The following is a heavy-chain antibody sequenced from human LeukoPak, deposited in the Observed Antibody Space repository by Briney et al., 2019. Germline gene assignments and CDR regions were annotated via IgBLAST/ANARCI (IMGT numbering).Heavy chain of an antibody. CDR2: ISSSSSYT. D-gene: IGHD5-24*01. CDR3: ARGASESGRWLQLRLRYFDY. Sequence: GGSLRLSCAASGFTFSDYYMSWIRQAPGKGLEWVSYISSSSSYTNYADSVKGRFTISRDNAKNSLYLQMNSLRAEDTAVYYCARGASESGRWLQLRLRYFDYWGQGTLVTVSS. CDR1: GFTFSDYY. J-gene: IGHJ4*02. V-gene: IGHV3-11*05.